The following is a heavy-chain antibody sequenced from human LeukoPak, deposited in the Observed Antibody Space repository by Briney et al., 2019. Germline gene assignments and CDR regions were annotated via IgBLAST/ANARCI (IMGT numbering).Heavy chain of an antibody. CDR2: ISGSGGST. V-gene: IGHV3-23*01. D-gene: IGHD3-10*01. J-gene: IGHJ4*02. CDR1: GFTFSSYA. CDR3: AKGAILWIGELLGDFDY. Sequence: GGSLRLSCAASGFTFSSYAMSWVRQAPGKGLEWVSAISGSGGSTYYADSVKGRFTISRDNSKNTLYLQMNSLRAEDTAVYYCAKGAILWIGELLGDFDYWGQGTLVTVSS.